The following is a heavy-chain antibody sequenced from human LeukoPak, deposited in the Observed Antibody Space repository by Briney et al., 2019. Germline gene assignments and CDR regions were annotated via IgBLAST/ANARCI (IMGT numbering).Heavy chain of an antibody. CDR1: GFTFSSYA. D-gene: IGHD1-26*01. Sequence: GGSLRLSCAASGFTFSSYAMGWVRQAPGKGLEWVSGISGSGDSTYYADSVKGRFTISRDNAKNSLYLQMNSLRAEDTAVYFCARGGSYSLAIGQWGQGTLVTVSS. CDR2: ISGSGDST. J-gene: IGHJ4*02. CDR3: ARGGSYSLAIGQ. V-gene: IGHV3-23*01.